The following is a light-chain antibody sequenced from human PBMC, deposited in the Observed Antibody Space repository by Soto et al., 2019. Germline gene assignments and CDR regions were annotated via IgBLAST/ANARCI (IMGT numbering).Light chain of an antibody. CDR3: QQYKNRTLIT. CDR2: DAS. CDR1: QSFSSN. V-gene: IGKV3-15*01. Sequence: RVMTPSPATLAVSPWARANLSCRASQSFSSNLACYQQKPGQAPRLLIYDASTRATGLPARFSGSGSGTEFTLTVSSLQSEDFAVYYCQQYKNRTLITFGQGTRLEIK. J-gene: IGKJ5*01.